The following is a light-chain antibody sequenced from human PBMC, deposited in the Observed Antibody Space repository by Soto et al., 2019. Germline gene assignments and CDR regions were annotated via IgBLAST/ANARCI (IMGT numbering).Light chain of an antibody. Sequence: QSALTQPPSASGSPGQSVTISCTGTSSDVGGYNYVSWYQQHPGKAPKLMIYEVSKRPSGVPDRFSGSKSGNTASLTVSGLQAEDEADYYCSSYAGRNIDVFGTGTKVTVL. CDR3: SSYAGRNIDV. CDR2: EVS. CDR1: SSDVGGYNY. V-gene: IGLV2-8*01. J-gene: IGLJ1*01.